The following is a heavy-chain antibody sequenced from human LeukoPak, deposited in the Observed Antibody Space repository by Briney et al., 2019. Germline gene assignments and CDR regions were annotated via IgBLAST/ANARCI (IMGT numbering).Heavy chain of an antibody. CDR2: IIPIFGTA. D-gene: IGHD6-13*01. J-gene: IGHJ4*02. CDR1: GGTFSSYA. Sequence: SVKVSCKASGGTFSSYAISWVRQAPGQGLEWMGRIIPIFGTANYAQKFQGRVTITTDESTSTAYMELSSLRSEDTAVYYCARDLEKYSSSWYGGDYWGQGTLVTVSS. CDR3: ARDLEKYSSSWYGGDY. V-gene: IGHV1-69*05.